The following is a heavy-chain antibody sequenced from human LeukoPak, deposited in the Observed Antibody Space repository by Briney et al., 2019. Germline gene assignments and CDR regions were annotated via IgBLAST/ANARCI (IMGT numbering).Heavy chain of an antibody. Sequence: SETLSLTCTVSGGSISSYYWSWIRQPPGKGLDWIGYIYYSGSTNYNPSLKSRVTISVDTSKNQFSLKLSSVTAADTAVYYCARKYYDSSGYYAFDIWGQGTMVTVSS. CDR2: IYYSGST. J-gene: IGHJ3*02. V-gene: IGHV4-59*12. CDR1: GGSISSYY. D-gene: IGHD3-22*01. CDR3: ARKYYDSSGYYAFDI.